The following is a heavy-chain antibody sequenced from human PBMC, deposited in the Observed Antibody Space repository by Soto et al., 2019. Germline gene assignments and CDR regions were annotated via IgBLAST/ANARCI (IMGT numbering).Heavy chain of an antibody. V-gene: IGHV4-31*03. CDR1: GDSIRGGGHY. CDR3: ARDTGLAPTVWGY. Sequence: QVQLQESGPGLVKPSQTLSLTCSVSGDSIRGGGHYWNWIRQFPGKGLEWIGYVYHSGSTHYNPSLRGRLTRSIDTSMNQFSLRLISVTAADTALYYCARDTGLAPTVWGYWGHGTQVTVSS. CDR2: VYHSGST. D-gene: IGHD7-27*01. J-gene: IGHJ4*03.